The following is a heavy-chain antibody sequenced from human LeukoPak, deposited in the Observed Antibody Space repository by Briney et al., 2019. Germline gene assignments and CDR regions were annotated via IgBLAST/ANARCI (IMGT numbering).Heavy chain of an antibody. CDR2: IYTSGST. CDR3: VRHARLYSSPTFDY. J-gene: IGHJ4*02. D-gene: IGHD6-13*01. V-gene: IGHV4-61*01. Sequence: SETLSLTCTVSGRSISSSSYYWSWIRQPPGKGLEWIGRIYTSGSTNYNPSLKSRVTISVVTSENQFSLKLSSVTAADTAVYYCVRHARLYSSPTFDYWGQGTLVTVSS. CDR1: GRSISSSSYY.